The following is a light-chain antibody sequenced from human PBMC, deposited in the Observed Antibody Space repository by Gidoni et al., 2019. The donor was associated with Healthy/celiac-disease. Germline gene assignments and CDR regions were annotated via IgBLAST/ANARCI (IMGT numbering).Light chain of an antibody. CDR3: QQYGSSPAA. CDR2: GAS. V-gene: IGKV3-20*01. J-gene: IGKJ4*01. CDR1: QSVSSSY. Sequence: VLTQSPGTLSLSPGERATLSCRASQSVSSSYLAWYQQKPGQAPRLLIYGASSRATGIPERFSGSGSGTDFTLTISRLEPEDFAVYYCQQYGSSPAAFGGGTKVEIK.